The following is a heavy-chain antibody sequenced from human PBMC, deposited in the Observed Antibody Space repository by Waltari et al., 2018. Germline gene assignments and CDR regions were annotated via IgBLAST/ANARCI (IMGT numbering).Heavy chain of an antibody. CDR1: GDSIGSGYYY. V-gene: IGHV4-39*07. J-gene: IGHJ3*02. CDR3: AREVGGSSWSTTPRGDAFDI. Sequence: QLQLRESGPGLLKPSETLSLTCSVSGDSIGSGYYYWGWIRQAPGKGLGWIGSIYFAGSTYDTPALKSRLTISVDTSKNQFSLRLSSVTAADTAVYYCAREVGGSSWSTTPRGDAFDIWGQGTMVTVSS. D-gene: IGHD6-13*01. CDR2: IYFAGST.